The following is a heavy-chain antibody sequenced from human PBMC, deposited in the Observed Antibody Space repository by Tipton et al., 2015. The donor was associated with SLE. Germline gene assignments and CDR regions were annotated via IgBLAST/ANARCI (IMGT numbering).Heavy chain of an antibody. Sequence: QSGAEVKKPGASVKVSCKASGYTFTSYGISWVRQAPGQGLEWMGWISAYNGNTNYAQKLQGRVTMTTDTSTSTAYMELRSLRSDDTAVHYCARDRWEQTPRYYYGMDVWGQGTTVTVSS. CDR1: GYTFTSYG. CDR3: ARDRWEQTPRYYYGMDV. V-gene: IGHV1-18*01. J-gene: IGHJ6*02. CDR2: ISAYNGNT. D-gene: IGHD1-26*01.